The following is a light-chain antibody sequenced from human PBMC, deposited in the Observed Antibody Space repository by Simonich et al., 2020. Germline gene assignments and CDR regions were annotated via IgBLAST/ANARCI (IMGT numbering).Light chain of an antibody. J-gene: IGLJ2*01. Sequence: SYELTQPPSVSVSPGQTASITCSGDKLGDQYACWYQQKPGQSPVLGIYQDSKRPSGIPGRFSGSNSGNTATLTISGTQAMDEADYYCQAWDSSTVVFGGGTKLTVL. CDR3: QAWDSSTVV. CDR1: KLGDQY. CDR2: QDS. V-gene: IGLV3-1*01.